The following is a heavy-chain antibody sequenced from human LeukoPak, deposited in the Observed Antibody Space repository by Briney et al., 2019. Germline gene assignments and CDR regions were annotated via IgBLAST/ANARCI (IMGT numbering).Heavy chain of an antibody. V-gene: IGHV3-30*18. CDR1: GFTFSTSG. CDR3: AKKFPGTVSAGPDH. CDR2: ISYDGSNK. J-gene: IGHJ4*02. Sequence: AGSLSLSCAASGFTFSTSGMHWVRQAPGKGLEWVAVISYDGSNKYYGDSVKGRFTISRDNSKNTLYLQMNSLRAEDTAVYYCAKKFPGTVSAGPDHWGQGTLVTVSS. D-gene: IGHD6-13*01.